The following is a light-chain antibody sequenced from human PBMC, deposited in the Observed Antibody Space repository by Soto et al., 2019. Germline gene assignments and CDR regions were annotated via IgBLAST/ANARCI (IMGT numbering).Light chain of an antibody. V-gene: IGKV3-20*01. CDR3: QQYETPTPGT. Sequence: EIVLTQSPDTLYLSPGERATLSCRASQSVSSSYLAWYQQKPGQAPRLLIYGASSRATGIPDRFRGSGSGTNFTLTISRLEPEDLAVYFCQQYETPTPGTVGQGTRLEIK. J-gene: IGKJ5*01. CDR1: QSVSSSY. CDR2: GAS.